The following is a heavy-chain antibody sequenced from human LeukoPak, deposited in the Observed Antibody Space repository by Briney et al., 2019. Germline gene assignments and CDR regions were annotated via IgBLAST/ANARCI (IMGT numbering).Heavy chain of an antibody. CDR1: GYTFTGYY. CDR2: INPNSGGT. Sequence: GASVKVSCKASGYTFTGYYMHWVRQAPGQGLEWMGWINPNSGGTIYAQKFQGRVTMTRDTSISTAYMELSRLRSDDTAVYYCARGEGDGYNYAFDIWGQGTMVTVSS. V-gene: IGHV1-2*02. J-gene: IGHJ3*02. D-gene: IGHD5-24*01. CDR3: ARGEGDGYNYAFDI.